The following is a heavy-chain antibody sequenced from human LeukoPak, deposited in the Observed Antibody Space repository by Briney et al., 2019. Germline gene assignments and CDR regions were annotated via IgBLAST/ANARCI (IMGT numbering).Heavy chain of an antibody. CDR3: ATDGRSSGWYGFDY. CDR2: ITSPVGHI. V-gene: IGHV3-21*01. D-gene: IGHD6-19*01. Sequence: GGSLRLSCAASGFTFSTYSMNWVRQAPGKGLEWVSSITSPVGHIYYADSLKGRITISRDNARSSLYLQMNSLRAEDTAVYYCATDGRSSGWYGFDYWGQGTLVTVSS. J-gene: IGHJ4*02. CDR1: GFTFSTYS.